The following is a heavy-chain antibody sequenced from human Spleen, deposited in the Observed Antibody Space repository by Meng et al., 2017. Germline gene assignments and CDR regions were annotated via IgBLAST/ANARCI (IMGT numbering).Heavy chain of an antibody. CDR2: ISWNSNSI. J-gene: IGHJ6*02. V-gene: IGHV3-9*01. D-gene: IGHD6-13*01. CDR3: ATKFAGGSWFSYYYGMDV. Sequence: LSLTCAASGFTFDAFAMHWVRQAPGKALEWVSGISWNSNSIGYADSVKGRFTISRDNAKNSLYLQMNSLRAEDTAVYYCATKFAGGSWFSYYYGMDVWGQGTTVTVSS. CDR1: GFTFDAFA.